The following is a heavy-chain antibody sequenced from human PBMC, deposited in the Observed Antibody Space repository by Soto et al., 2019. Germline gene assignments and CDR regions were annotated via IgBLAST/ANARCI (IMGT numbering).Heavy chain of an antibody. V-gene: IGHV1-18*04. J-gene: IGHJ4*02. CDR2: ISAYNGNT. D-gene: IGHD2-15*01. CDR1: GYTFTSYG. Sequence: ASVKVSCKASGYTFTSYGISWVRQAPGQGLEWMGWISAYNGNTNYAQKLQGRVTMTTDTTTSAAYMELRSLKSDDTAVYYCARVDVVATWGAPLDYWGQGTLVTVSS. CDR3: ARVDVVATWGAPLDY.